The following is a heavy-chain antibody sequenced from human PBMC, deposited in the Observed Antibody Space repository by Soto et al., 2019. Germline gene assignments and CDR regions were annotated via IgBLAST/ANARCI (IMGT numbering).Heavy chain of an antibody. J-gene: IGHJ4*02. Sequence: QVQLQESGPGLVKPSETLSLTCTVSGRSIRHYYWSWSRQPPGKGLEWIGYVDYSGGTNYNPSLKSRVTISLDTSNSQFSLRLTSVTAADTAVYYCWRIRVPLNWGQGSLVTVAS. CDR3: WRIRVPLN. V-gene: IGHV4-59*01. CDR1: GRSIRHYY. CDR2: VDYSGGT. D-gene: IGHD1-1*01.